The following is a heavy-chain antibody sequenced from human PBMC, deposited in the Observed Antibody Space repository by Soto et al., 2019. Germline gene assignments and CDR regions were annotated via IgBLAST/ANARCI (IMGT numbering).Heavy chain of an antibody. CDR2: IYYSGST. CDR3: ASQDLYSGNSDY. V-gene: IGHV4-30-4*01. Sequence: SETLSHTCTVSGRSISSVNYYWSCIRQPPGKGLEWIGYIYYSGSTYYNPSLKSRVTISVDTAKNQFSLKLSSVTAADTAVYYCASQDLYSGNSDYWAQGTLLTVSA. CDR1: GRSISSVNYY. D-gene: IGHD4-4*01. J-gene: IGHJ4*02.